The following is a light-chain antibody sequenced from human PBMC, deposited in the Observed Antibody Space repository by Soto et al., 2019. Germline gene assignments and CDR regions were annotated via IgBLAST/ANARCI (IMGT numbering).Light chain of an antibody. V-gene: IGKV3-15*01. CDR2: GAS. CDR1: QSVSSN. Sequence: EIVMTQSPATLSVSPGERATLSCRASQSVSSNLAWYQQKPGQAPRLLIYGASTRATGIPARFSGSGSGTEFTLTINSLQSEDFAVYYCQQYNSWPPSFTFGPGTKVDIK. J-gene: IGKJ3*01. CDR3: QQYNSWPPSFT.